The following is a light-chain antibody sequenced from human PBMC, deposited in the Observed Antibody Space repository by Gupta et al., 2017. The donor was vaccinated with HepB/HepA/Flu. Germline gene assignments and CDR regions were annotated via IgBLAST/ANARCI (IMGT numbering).Light chain of an antibody. CDR1: SSDVGSYNL. Sequence: QSALTQPASVSGSPGQSLTISCTATSSDVGSYNLVSWYQHHTGKAPKLMIYEVSKRPSGVSNRFSGSKSGNTASLTISGLQAEDEADYYCCSYAGGSTFVVFGGGTKLTVL. CDR2: EVS. CDR3: CSYAGGSTFVV. V-gene: IGLV2-23*02. J-gene: IGLJ2*01.